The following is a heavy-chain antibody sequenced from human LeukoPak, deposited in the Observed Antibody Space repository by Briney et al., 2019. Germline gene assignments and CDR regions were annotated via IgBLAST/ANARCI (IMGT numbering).Heavy chain of an antibody. CDR2: ITWNRDNI. J-gene: IGHJ6*02. D-gene: IGHD3-22*01. CDR3: AKDLSSAITSALVLDV. V-gene: IGHV3-9*01. Sequence: GGSLRLSCAASGFTFDDYAMHWVRQAPGKGLEWVTGITWNRDNIGYGDSVKGRFTISRDNVKNVLYLQMTSLRPEDTALYYCAKDLSSAITSALVLDVWGQGTTVIVSS. CDR1: GFTFDDYA.